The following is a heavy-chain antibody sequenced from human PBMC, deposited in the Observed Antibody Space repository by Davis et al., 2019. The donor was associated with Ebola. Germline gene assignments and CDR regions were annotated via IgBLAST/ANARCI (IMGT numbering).Heavy chain of an antibody. D-gene: IGHD2-15*01. CDR2: IRYDGSNK. J-gene: IGHJ5*02. CDR1: GFTFSSYG. Sequence: GESLKISCAASGFTFSSYGMHWVRQAPGKGLEWVAFIRYDGSNKYYADSVKGRFTISRDNSKNTLYLQMNSLRAEDTAVYYCAKDTVVVAATEHNWFDPWGQGTLVTVSS. V-gene: IGHV3-30*02. CDR3: AKDTVVVAATEHNWFDP.